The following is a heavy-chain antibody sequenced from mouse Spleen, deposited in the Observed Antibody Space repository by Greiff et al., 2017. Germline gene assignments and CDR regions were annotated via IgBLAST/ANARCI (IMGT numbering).Heavy chain of an antibody. D-gene: IGHD1-1*01. Sequence: QVQLQQPGAELVKPGASVKLSCKASGYTFTSYWMHWVKQRPGRGLEWIGRIDPNSGGTKYKEKFKSKATLTVDKPSSTAYMQLSSLTSEDSAVYYCAREGYLITTVGATRNYFDYWGQGTTLTVSS. CDR2: IDPNSGGT. V-gene: IGHV1-72*01. J-gene: IGHJ2*01. CDR1: GYTFTSYW. CDR3: AREGYLITTVGATRNYFDY.